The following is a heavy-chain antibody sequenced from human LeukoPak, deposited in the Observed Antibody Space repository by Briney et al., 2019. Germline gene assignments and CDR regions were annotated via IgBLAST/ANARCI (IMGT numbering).Heavy chain of an antibody. CDR1: GYTFTASY. Sequence: ASVRVSCKPSGYTFTASYMHWVRQAPGQGLEWMGWINPNSGETDYAPKFQGRVTMTRDTAISTAYMEVTRLTSDDTAKYYCARVLGSRVDPWGQGTLVSVSS. CDR2: INPNSGET. CDR3: ARVLGSRVDP. J-gene: IGHJ5*02. V-gene: IGHV1-2*02.